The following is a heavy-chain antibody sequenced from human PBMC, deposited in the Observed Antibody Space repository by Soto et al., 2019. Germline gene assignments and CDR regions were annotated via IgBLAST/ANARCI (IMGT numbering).Heavy chain of an antibody. CDR3: ARLRYFDWLDNGMDV. CDR2: IKQDGSEK. V-gene: IGHV3-7*05. D-gene: IGHD3-9*01. CDR1: GFTFSSYW. Sequence: PGGSLRLSCAASGFTFSSYWMSWVRQAPGKGLEWVANIKQDGSEKYYVDSVKGRFTISRDNAKNSLYLQMNSLRVEDTAVYYCARLRYFDWLDNGMDVWGQGTTVTVSS. J-gene: IGHJ6*02.